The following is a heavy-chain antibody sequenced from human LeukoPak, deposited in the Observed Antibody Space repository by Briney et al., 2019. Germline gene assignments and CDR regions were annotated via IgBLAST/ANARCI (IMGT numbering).Heavy chain of an antibody. Sequence: PGGSLRLSCAASGFTFSSYGMHWVRQAPGKGLEWVAFIRYDGSNKYYADSVKGRFTISRDNSKNTLYLQMNSLRAEDTAVYYCAKDLDPGYTDMVCCWFDPWGQGTLVTVSS. CDR1: GFTFSSYG. CDR2: IRYDGSNK. J-gene: IGHJ5*02. CDR3: AKDLDPGYTDMVCCWFDP. V-gene: IGHV3-30*02. D-gene: IGHD5-18*01.